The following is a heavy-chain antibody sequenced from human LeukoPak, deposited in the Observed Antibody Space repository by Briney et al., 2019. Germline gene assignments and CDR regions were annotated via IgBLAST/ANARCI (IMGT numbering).Heavy chain of an antibody. CDR1: GLTFSSYA. CDR2: ISGSGGST. Sequence: GGSLRLSCAASGLTFSSYAMSWVRQAPGKGLEWVSAISGSGGSTYYADSVKGRFTISRDNSKNTLYLQMNSLRAEDTAVYYCAKPLDAVAAPGDAFDIWGQGTMVTVSS. J-gene: IGHJ3*02. V-gene: IGHV3-23*01. D-gene: IGHD6-19*01. CDR3: AKPLDAVAAPGDAFDI.